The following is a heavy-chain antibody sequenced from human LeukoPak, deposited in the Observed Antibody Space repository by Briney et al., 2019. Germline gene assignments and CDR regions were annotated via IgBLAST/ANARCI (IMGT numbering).Heavy chain of an antibody. CDR2: ISAYNGNT. CDR3: ARAEGYYDFWSGYMGDYYMDV. CDR1: GYTFTSYG. J-gene: IGHJ6*03. D-gene: IGHD3-3*01. Sequence: GASVKVSCKASGYTFTSYGISWVRQAPGQGLEWMGWISAYNGNTNYAQKLQGRVTMTTDTSTSTVYMELRSLRSDDTAVYYCARAEGYYDFWSGYMGDYYMDVWGKGTTVTVSS. V-gene: IGHV1-18*01.